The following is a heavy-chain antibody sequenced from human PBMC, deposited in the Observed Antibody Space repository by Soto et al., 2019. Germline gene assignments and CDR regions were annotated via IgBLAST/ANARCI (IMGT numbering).Heavy chain of an antibody. J-gene: IGHJ4*02. CDR2: ITRTDSI. D-gene: IGHD1-26*01. Sequence: LRLSCTASGFTFSNYAMSWVRQAPGKGLEWVSAITRTDSIYYADSVKGRFTISRDNSRNTLYLQMNSLGAEDAALYYCAKALVGEVGATDYWGQGTLVTVSS. CDR3: AKALVGEVGATDY. CDR1: GFTFSNYA. V-gene: IGHV3-23*01.